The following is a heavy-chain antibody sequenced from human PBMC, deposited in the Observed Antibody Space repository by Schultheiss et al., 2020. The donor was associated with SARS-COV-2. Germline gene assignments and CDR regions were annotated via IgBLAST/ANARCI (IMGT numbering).Heavy chain of an antibody. CDR1: GDSVSSAGYY. J-gene: IGHJ5*02. CDR2: LYYSGST. Sequence: SETLSLTCTVSGDSVSSAGYYWSWIRQPPGKGLEWIGYLYYSGSTNYNPSLKSRVTISVDTSKNQFSLKLNSVTAADTAVYYCVREEVGATMGGWFDPWGQGTLVTVSS. CDR3: VREEVGATMGGWFDP. D-gene: IGHD1-26*01. V-gene: IGHV4-61*08.